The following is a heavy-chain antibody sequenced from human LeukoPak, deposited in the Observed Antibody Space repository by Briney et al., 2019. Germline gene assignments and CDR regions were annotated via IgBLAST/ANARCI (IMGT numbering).Heavy chain of an antibody. V-gene: IGHV3-30*18. D-gene: IGHD6-13*01. CDR3: AKDRSNTWSFDS. J-gene: IGHJ4*02. CDR2: ISYDESDK. CDR1: GFLLTDYG. Sequence: GGSLRLSCAASGFLLTDYGMHWVRQAPGKGLEWLSIISYDESDKFYADSVRGRFTISRDTSRNTLYLQMYSLRVEDTAVYFCAKDRSNTWSFDSWGQGTLVTVSS.